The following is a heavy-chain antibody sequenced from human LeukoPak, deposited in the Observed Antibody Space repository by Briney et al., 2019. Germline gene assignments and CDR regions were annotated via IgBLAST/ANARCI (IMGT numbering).Heavy chain of an antibody. V-gene: IGHV3-21*01. J-gene: IGHJ6*02. CDR2: ISSSSSYI. CDR1: GFTFSSYS. CDR3: ARDRGYSYGNQYGMDV. Sequence: GGSLRLSCAASGFTFSSYSMNWVREAPGKGLEWGSSISSSSSYIYYADSVKGRFTISRDNAKKSLYLQMNSLRAEDTAVYYCARDRGYSYGNQYGMDVWGQGTTVTVSS. D-gene: IGHD5-18*01.